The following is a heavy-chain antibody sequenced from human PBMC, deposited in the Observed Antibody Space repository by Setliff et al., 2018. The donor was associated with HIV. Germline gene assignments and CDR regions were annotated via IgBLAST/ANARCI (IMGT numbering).Heavy chain of an antibody. CDR3: ARDYVWGRRAFDI. V-gene: IGHV3-7*01. J-gene: IGHJ3*02. CDR1: GFIFSSYA. Sequence: GGSLRLSCAASGFIFSSYAMSWVRQAPGKGLEWVANIKPDGSEKYYVDSVKGRFTISRDNAENSLYLQMNSLRAEDTAVYYCARDYVWGRRAFDIWGPGTMVTVSS. D-gene: IGHD3-16*01. CDR2: IKPDGSEK.